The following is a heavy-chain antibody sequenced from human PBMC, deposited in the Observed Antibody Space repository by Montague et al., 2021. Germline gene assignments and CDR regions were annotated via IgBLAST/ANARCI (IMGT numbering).Heavy chain of an antibody. J-gene: IGHJ3*02. D-gene: IGHD2-2*01. CDR3: ARDTSGVFDI. V-gene: IGHV3-7*05. CDR1: GFTFTDYW. Sequence: SLRLSCAASGFTFTDYWMTWIRQAPGKGLEWVANIKQDGTLVHYVASVKGRFTISRDNAKNSLYLQMNSLRAEGTALYYCARDTSGVFDIWGQGTMVTVSS. CDR2: IKQDGTLV.